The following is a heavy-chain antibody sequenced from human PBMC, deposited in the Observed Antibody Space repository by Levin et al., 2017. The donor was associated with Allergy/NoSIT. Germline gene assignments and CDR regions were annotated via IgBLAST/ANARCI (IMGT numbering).Heavy chain of an antibody. CDR3: ATQKWERLRSYSYYGMDV. V-gene: IGHV1-8*01. CDR1: GYTFTNYD. J-gene: IGHJ6*02. Sequence: GESLKISCKASGYTFTNYDINWVRQATGQGLEWMGWMNPNSGNTGYAQKFQGRVTLTRTSSISTAYMELSSLTSEDTAVYYCATQKWERLRSYSYYGMDVWGQGTTITVSS. D-gene: IGHD1-26*01. CDR2: MNPNSGNT.